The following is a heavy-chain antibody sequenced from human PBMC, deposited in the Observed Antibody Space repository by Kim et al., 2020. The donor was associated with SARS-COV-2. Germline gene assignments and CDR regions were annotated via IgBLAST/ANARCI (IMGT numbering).Heavy chain of an antibody. CDR2: IYGAGGTT. D-gene: IGHD6-6*01. CDR3: AKDFVLGGGITTASQPFFDY. V-gene: IGHV3-23*03. CDR1: GFSFSNYA. J-gene: IGHJ4*02. Sequence: GSMRLSCVVSGFSFSNYAMSWVRQAPGKGLQWVSIIYGAGGTTYYADSVRGRFTISRDDSKNTLYLQMNSLRAEDTAVYYCAKDFVLGGGITTASQPFFDYWGQGTLVTVSS.